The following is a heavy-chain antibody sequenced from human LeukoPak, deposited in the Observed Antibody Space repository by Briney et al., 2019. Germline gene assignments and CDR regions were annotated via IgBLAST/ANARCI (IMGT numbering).Heavy chain of an antibody. CDR2: ISSSSSYI. CDR3: AKSGYNRFDY. Sequence: GGSLRLSCAASGFTFSSYSMNWVRQAPGKGLEWVSSISSSSSYIYYANSVKGRFTISRDNAKNSLYLQMNSLRADDTAVYYCAKSGYNRFDYWGQGTLVTVSS. D-gene: IGHD5-24*01. V-gene: IGHV3-21*04. CDR1: GFTFSSYS. J-gene: IGHJ4*02.